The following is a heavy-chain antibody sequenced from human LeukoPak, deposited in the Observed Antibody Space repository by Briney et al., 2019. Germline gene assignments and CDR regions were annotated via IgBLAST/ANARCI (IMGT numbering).Heavy chain of an antibody. CDR3: AKDGSLYCSGGSCYCDY. Sequence: PGGSLRLSCAASGFTFSSYAMSWVHQAPGKGLEWVSAISGSGGSTYYADSVKGRFTISRDNSKNTLYLQMNSLRAEDTAVYYCAKDGSLYCSGGSCYCDYWGQGTLVTVSS. D-gene: IGHD2-15*01. CDR2: ISGSGGST. J-gene: IGHJ4*02. V-gene: IGHV3-23*01. CDR1: GFTFSSYA.